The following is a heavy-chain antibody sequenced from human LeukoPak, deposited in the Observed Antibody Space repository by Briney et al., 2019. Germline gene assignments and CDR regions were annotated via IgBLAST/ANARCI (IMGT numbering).Heavy chain of an antibody. J-gene: IGHJ4*02. V-gene: IGHV4-4*07. CDR3: ARQLRRGIVVVPALWSRGGY. CDR2: IYTSGST. Sequence: SETLSLTCTVSGGSISSYYWSWIRQPAGKGLEWIGRIYTSGSTNYNPSLKSRVTMSVDTSKNQFPLKLSSVTAADTAVYYCARQLRRGIVVVPALWSRGGYWGQGTWSPSPQ. D-gene: IGHD2-2*01. CDR1: GGSISSYY.